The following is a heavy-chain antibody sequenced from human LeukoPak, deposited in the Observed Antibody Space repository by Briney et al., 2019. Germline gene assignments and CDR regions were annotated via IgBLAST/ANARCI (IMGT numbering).Heavy chain of an antibody. J-gene: IGHJ4*02. CDR1: SHSFIGYY. V-gene: IGHV4-34*01. Sequence: SETLSLTCAVDSHSFIGYYWSWIRQPPGKGLEWIGEINHRGSPNYNPSLKSRVAISVDTSKDQVSLKLSSVTAADTAVYYCARGRGLTGGGDYWGQGTLVTVSS. D-gene: IGHD1-14*01. CDR3: ARGRGLTGGGDY. CDR2: INHRGSP.